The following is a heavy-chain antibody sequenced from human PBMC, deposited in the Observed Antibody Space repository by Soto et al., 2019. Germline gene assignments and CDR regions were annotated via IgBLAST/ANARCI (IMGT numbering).Heavy chain of an antibody. CDR1: GYTFTSYG. Sequence: ASVKVSCKASGYTFTSYGISWVRQAPGQGLEWMGWISAYNGNTNYAQKLQGRVTMTTDTSTSTAYMELRSLRSDDTAVYYCARVRQTRAYSSSWYGLGTWGQGTLVTVSS. J-gene: IGHJ5*02. CDR2: ISAYNGNT. D-gene: IGHD6-13*01. V-gene: IGHV1-18*01. CDR3: ARVRQTRAYSSSWYGLGT.